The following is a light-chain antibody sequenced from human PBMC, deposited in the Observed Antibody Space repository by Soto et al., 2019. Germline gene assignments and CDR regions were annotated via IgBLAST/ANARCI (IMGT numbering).Light chain of an antibody. Sequence: PAALSLSPGERATLSCRASQSVSSYLAWYQQKPGQAPRLLIYDASNRATGIPARFSGSGSGTDFTLTISSLEPEDFAVYYCQQRSNLPWTFGQGTKVDI. CDR2: DAS. J-gene: IGKJ1*01. CDR3: QQRSNLPWT. CDR1: QSVSSY. V-gene: IGKV3-11*01.